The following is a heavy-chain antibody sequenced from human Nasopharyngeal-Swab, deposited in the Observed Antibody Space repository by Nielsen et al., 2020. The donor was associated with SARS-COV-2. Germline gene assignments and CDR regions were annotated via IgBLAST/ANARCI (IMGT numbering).Heavy chain of an antibody. V-gene: IGHV3-48*02. Sequence: GGSLRLSCAASGFTFSSYSMNWVRQAPGKGLEWVSYISSSSSTIYYADSVKGRFTISRDNAKNSLYLQMNSLRDEDTAVYYCARGPRNYYDSSGYSTYYYGMDVWGQGTTVTVSS. D-gene: IGHD3-22*01. CDR2: ISSSSSTI. J-gene: IGHJ6*02. CDR1: GFTFSSYS. CDR3: ARGPRNYYDSSGYSTYYYGMDV.